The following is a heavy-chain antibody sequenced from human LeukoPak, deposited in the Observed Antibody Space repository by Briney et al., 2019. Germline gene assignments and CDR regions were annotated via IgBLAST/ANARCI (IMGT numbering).Heavy chain of an antibody. CDR2: IQYDGSNK. Sequence: PGGSLRLSCAASGFTFSSYGMHWVRQAPGKGLEWVAFIQYDGSNKYCADSVKGRFTISRDNSKNTLYLQMNSLRADDTAMYCCAKLYCDGDCYSLYYYYYMDVWGKGTTVTVSS. D-gene: IGHD2-21*02. CDR1: GFTFSSYG. V-gene: IGHV3-30*02. J-gene: IGHJ6*03. CDR3: AKLYCDGDCYSLYYYYYMDV.